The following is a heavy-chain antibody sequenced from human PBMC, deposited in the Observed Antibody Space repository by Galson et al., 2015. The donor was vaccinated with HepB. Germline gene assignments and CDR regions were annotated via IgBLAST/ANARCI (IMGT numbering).Heavy chain of an antibody. CDR2: ISSSSSTI. J-gene: IGHJ4*02. D-gene: IGHD3-22*01. Sequence: SLRLSCAASGFTFSSYSMNWVRQAPGKGLEWVSYISSSSSTIYYADSVKGRFTISRDNAKNSLYLLMNSLRAEDTAVYYCARGRGRHYYDSSGYYSWGQGTLVTVSS. V-gene: IGHV3-48*01. CDR1: GFTFSSYS. CDR3: ARGRGRHYYDSSGYYS.